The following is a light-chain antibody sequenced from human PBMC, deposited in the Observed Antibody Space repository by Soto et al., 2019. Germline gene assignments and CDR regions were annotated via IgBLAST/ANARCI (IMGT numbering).Light chain of an antibody. CDR3: ASGDDSLNVWL. V-gene: IGLV1-44*01. CDR2: DND. CDR1: NSNIGSHT. Sequence: QSVLTQPPSASGTPGQRITISCSGSNSNIGSHTVHWYQHLPGAAPKLLIYDNDQRPSGVPDRFSGSKSGSAASLAISGLSSDDAAYYYCASGDDSLNVWLFGGGTKVTVL. J-gene: IGLJ3*02.